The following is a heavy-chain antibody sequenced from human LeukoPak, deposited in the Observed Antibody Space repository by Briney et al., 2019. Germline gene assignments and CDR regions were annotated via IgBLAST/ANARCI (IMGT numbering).Heavy chain of an antibody. D-gene: IGHD3-22*01. CDR3: ARRWPHSSGYYLFDY. J-gene: IGHJ4*02. CDR2: IIPIFGAT. CDR1: GCTFISHG. V-gene: IGHV1-69*05. Sequence: GASVKVSCKASGCTFISHGLSWVRQAPGQGLEWMGGIIPIFGATNYAQNFQGRVTITMDESTSTAYMELSSLRADDTAVYYCARRWPHSSGYYLFDYWGQGTLVTVSS.